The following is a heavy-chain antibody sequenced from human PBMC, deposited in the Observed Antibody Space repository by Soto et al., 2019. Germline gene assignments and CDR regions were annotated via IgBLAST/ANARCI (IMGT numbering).Heavy chain of an antibody. CDR3: ARDYGSGSINDAFDI. J-gene: IGHJ3*02. V-gene: IGHV1-69*13. Sequence: SVKVSFKASGGTFNSYAISWVRQAPGQGLEWMGGIIPIFGTVNYAQKFQGRVTITADESTSTAYMELSSLRSEDTAVYYCARDYGSGSINDAFDIWGQGTMVTVSS. D-gene: IGHD3-10*01. CDR1: GGTFNSYA. CDR2: IIPIFGTV.